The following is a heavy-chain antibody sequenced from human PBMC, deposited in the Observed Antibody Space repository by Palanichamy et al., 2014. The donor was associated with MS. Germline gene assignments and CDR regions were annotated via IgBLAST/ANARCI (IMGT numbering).Heavy chain of an antibody. CDR3: ARDTYSVKYSSSAFDP. CDR1: GFTFSDYW. CDR2: IKQDGTEK. V-gene: IGHV3-7*01. D-gene: IGHD6-6*01. Sequence: EVQLVESGGDLVQPGGSLRLSCAASGFTFSDYWMSWVRQAPGKGLEWVANIKQDGTEKYYVDSVKGRFTISRDNAKNSLYLQMNSLRAEDTAVYYCARDTYSVKYSSSAFDPWGQGTLVTVSS. J-gene: IGHJ5*02.